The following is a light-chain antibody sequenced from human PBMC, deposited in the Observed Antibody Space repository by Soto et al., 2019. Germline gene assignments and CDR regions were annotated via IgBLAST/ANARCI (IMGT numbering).Light chain of an antibody. CDR3: QQYETFSGT. CDR2: DAS. J-gene: IGKJ1*01. Sequence: DIQMTQSPSTLSGSVGDRVTITCRASQSISSWLAWYQQKPGKAPKLLIYDASSLESGVPSRFSGSGSGTEFTLTISSLQPDDFAVYYCQQYETFSGTFGPGTKVDIK. V-gene: IGKV1-5*01. CDR1: QSISSW.